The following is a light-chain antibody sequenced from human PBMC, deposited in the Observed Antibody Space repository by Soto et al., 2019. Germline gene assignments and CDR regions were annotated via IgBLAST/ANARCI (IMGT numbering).Light chain of an antibody. CDR2: GAS. J-gene: IGKJ1*01. Sequence: DIVLTQFPGTLSLSPGERATLSCRASQSVGSNYLAWYQQRPGQPPNLLIFGASHRAPDIPDRFSGSGSGTDFTLTISRLEPEDFAVYYCQQYGSSIQTFGQGTKVDIK. V-gene: IGKV3-20*01. CDR3: QQYGSSIQT. CDR1: QSVGSNY.